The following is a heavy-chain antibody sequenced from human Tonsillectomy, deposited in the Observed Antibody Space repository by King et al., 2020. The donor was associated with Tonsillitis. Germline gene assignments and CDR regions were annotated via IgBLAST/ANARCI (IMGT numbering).Heavy chain of an antibody. Sequence: QLVQSGAEVKRPGASVKVSCKASGYTFSDNYVHWLRLAPGQGLEWMGLINPDSGATTYAQKFQGRVTLTRDTSISTTYMELSRLRSDDTAVYYCARDRTLVLAATIGWFDPWGQGTLVTFSS. CDR1: GYTFSDNY. D-gene: IGHD2-15*01. J-gene: IGHJ5*02. V-gene: IGHV1-2*02. CDR3: ARDRTLVLAATIGWFDP. CDR2: INPDSGAT.